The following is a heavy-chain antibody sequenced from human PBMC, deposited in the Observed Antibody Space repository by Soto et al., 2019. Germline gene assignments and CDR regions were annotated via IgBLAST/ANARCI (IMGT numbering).Heavy chain of an antibody. CDR2: INWNGGST. J-gene: IGHJ5*02. CDR3: ARDGVSPGQNWFDP. Sequence: GGSLRLSCAASGFTFDDYGMSWVRQALGKGLEWVSGINWNGGSTGYADSVKGRFTISRDNAKNSLYLQMNSLRAEDTALYHYARDGVSPGQNWFDPWGQGTLVTVS. CDR1: GFTFDDYG. D-gene: IGHD2-8*01. V-gene: IGHV3-20*01.